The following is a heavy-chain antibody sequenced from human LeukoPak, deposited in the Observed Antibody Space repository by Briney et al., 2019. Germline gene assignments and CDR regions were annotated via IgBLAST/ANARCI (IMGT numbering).Heavy chain of an antibody. CDR1: GFTFSSYG. Sequence: PGGSLRLSCAASGFTFSSYGMHWVRQAPGKGLEWVAVIWYDGSNKYYADSVKGRFTISRDNSMNTLYLQMNSLRAEDTAVYYCARANSGSYFGAFDVDYWGQGTLVTVSS. CDR2: IWYDGSNK. V-gene: IGHV3-33*01. CDR3: ARANSGSYFGAFDVDY. J-gene: IGHJ4*02. D-gene: IGHD1-26*01.